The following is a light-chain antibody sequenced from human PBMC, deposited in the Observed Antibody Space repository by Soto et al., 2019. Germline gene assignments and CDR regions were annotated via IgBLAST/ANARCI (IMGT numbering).Light chain of an antibody. CDR1: QTIRNK. CDR2: GAS. CDR3: QQYNDWPPIT. Sequence: EIVMTQSPATLAVSPGERATLSCRASQTIRNKLAWYQQRPGQAPRLLIYGASTRATGIPARFGGSGSGTEFTLTISSLQSEDFAVYYCQQYNDWPPITFGQGTRLEIK. V-gene: IGKV3-15*01. J-gene: IGKJ5*01.